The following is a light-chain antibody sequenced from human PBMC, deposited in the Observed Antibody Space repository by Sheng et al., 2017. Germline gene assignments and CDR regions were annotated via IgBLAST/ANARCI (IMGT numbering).Light chain of an antibody. V-gene: IGKV3-20*01. Sequence: EIVLTQSPGTLSLSPGERATLSCRASQSVSSNYLAWHQQKPGQAPRLLIYAASSRATGIPDRFSGSGSGTDFTLTITRLEPEDFAVYYCHQYGRSPPWTFGQGTKVEIK. CDR1: QSVSSNY. CDR3: HQYGRSPPWT. CDR2: AAS. J-gene: IGKJ1*01.